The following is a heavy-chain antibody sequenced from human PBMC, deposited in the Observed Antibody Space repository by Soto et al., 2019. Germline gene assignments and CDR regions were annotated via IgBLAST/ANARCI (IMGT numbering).Heavy chain of an antibody. CDR1: GGSISSYY. CDR2: IYYSGST. J-gene: IGHJ3*02. D-gene: IGHD6-19*01. V-gene: IGHV4-59*08. Sequence: SETLSLTCTVSGGSISSYYWSWIRQPPGKGLEWIGYIYYSGSTNYNPSLKSRVTISVDTSKNQFSLKLSSVTAADTAVYYCGRHHGWYDAFDIWGQGTMVTVSS. CDR3: GRHHGWYDAFDI.